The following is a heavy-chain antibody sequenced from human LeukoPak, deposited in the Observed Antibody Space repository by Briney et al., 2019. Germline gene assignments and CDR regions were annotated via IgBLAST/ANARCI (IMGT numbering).Heavy chain of an antibody. J-gene: IGHJ3*02. V-gene: IGHV3-23*01. D-gene: IGHD6-19*01. CDR3: EKVKIAVAGIRAADAFDI. CDR1: GFTFSSYA. CDR2: ISGSGGST. Sequence: PGGSLRLSCAASGFTFSSYAMSWVRQAPGKGLEWVSAISGSGGSTYYADSVKGRFTISRDNSNNTLYLQMNSLRAEDTAVYYSEKVKIAVAGIRAADAFDIWGQGTMVTVSS.